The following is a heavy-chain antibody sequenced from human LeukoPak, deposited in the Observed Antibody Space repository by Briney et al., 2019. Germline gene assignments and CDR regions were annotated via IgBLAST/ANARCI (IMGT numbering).Heavy chain of an antibody. J-gene: IGHJ6*02. CDR3: ASEDGGMDV. V-gene: IGHV3-74*01. D-gene: IGHD4-17*01. CDR1: GFXFSRYW. Sequence: GGSLRLSCAASGFXFSRYWIHWVRQAPGKGLVWVSRIKSDGSSTTYADSVKGRFTISRDNAKNTLYLQMNSLRAEDTAVYYCASEDGGMDVWGQGTTVTVSS. CDR2: IKSDGSST.